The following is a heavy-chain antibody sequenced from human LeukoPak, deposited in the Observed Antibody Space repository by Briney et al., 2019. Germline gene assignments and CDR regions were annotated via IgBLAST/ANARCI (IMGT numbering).Heavy chain of an antibody. Sequence: GGSLRLSCAASGFTFSSYAMSWVRQAPGKGLEWVSAISGSGGSTYYADSVKGRFTISRDNSKNTLYLQMNSLRAEDTAVYYCAKAGDYYDTSGRKDNWGQGTLVTVSS. J-gene: IGHJ4*02. CDR2: ISGSGGST. CDR3: AKAGDYYDTSGRKDN. V-gene: IGHV3-23*01. CDR1: GFTFSSYA. D-gene: IGHD3-22*01.